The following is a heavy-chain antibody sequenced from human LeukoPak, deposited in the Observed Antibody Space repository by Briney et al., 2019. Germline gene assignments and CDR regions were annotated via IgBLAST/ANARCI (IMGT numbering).Heavy chain of an antibody. Sequence: GGSLRLSCAASGFTFSDYCMSWIRQAPGKGLEWVSYISSSGSTIYYADSVKGRFTISRDNAKNSLYLQMNSLRAEDTAVYYCAREPNYYDSSDDYWGQGTLVTVSS. D-gene: IGHD3-22*01. CDR1: GFTFSDYC. CDR3: AREPNYYDSSDDY. CDR2: ISSSGSTI. J-gene: IGHJ4*02. V-gene: IGHV3-11*01.